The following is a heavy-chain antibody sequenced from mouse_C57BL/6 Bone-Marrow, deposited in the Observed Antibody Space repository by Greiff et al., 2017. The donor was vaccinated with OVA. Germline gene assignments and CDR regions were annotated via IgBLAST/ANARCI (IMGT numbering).Heavy chain of an antibody. V-gene: IGHV1-55*01. CDR1: GYTFTSYW. CDR3: ARKDIYYDYDCDY. CDR2: IYPGSGST. D-gene: IGHD2-4*01. Sequence: QVQLQQPGAELVKPGASVKMSCKASGYTFTSYWITWVKQRPGQGLEWIGDIYPGSGSTNYNEKFKSKATLTVDTSSSTAYMQLSSLTSEDSAVYYCARKDIYYDYDCDYWGQGTTLTVSS. J-gene: IGHJ2*01.